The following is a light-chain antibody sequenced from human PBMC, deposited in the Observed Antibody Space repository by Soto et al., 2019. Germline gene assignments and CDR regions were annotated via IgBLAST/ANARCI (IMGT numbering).Light chain of an antibody. V-gene: IGKV3-11*01. CDR3: QQRSNWPPLT. J-gene: IGKJ4*01. Sequence: EIVLTQSPATLSLSPGDRATLSCRASQSVGSYLAWYQQKPGQTPRLLIYDASNRATGIPARFSGSGSWTDFTLTISSLEPEDFAIYYCQQRSNWPPLTFGGGTKVEIK. CDR2: DAS. CDR1: QSVGSY.